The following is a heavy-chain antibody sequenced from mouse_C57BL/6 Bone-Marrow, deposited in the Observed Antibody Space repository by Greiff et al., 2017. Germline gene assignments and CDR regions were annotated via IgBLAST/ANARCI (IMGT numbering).Heavy chain of an antibody. D-gene: IGHD1-1*01. CDR1: GYTFTEYT. Sequence: VQLQQSGAELVKPGASVKLSCKASGYTFTEYTIHWVKQRSGQGLEWIGWFYPGSGSIKYNEKFKDKATLTADKSSSTVYMELSRLTSEDSAFYFCARHEDFPHYYGSSAWFAYWGQGTLVTVSA. CDR2: FYPGSGSI. CDR3: ARHEDFPHYYGSSAWFAY. J-gene: IGHJ3*01. V-gene: IGHV1-62-2*01.